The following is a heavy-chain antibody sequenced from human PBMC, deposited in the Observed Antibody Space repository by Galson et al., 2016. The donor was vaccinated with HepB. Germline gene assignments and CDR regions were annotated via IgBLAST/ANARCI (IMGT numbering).Heavy chain of an antibody. CDR3: VVGSGTYFPNGMDV. CDR1: GFTFKSYW. D-gene: IGHD1-26*01. J-gene: IGHJ6*02. Sequence: SLRLSCAASGFTFKSYWLSWIRQAPGQGLEWVSSISSKSDTYYTDSLKGRFTISRDNAKNSLYLQMNSLRAEDTAVYYCVVGSGTYFPNGMDVWGQGTTVTVSS. V-gene: IGHV3-21*01. CDR2: ISSKSDT.